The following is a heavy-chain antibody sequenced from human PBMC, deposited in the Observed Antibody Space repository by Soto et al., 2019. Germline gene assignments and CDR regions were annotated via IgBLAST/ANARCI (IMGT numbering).Heavy chain of an antibody. CDR2: TYYRSKWYN. D-gene: IGHD3-9*01. CDR3: ASAYYDILAFDY. Sequence: SQTLSLTCAISGDSVSSNSAAWNWIRQSPSRGLEWLGRTYYRSKWYNDYAVSVKSRITINPDTSKNQFSLQLNSVTPEDTAVYYCASAYYDILAFDYWGEGTLVTVYS. J-gene: IGHJ4*02. V-gene: IGHV6-1*01. CDR1: GDSVSSNSAA.